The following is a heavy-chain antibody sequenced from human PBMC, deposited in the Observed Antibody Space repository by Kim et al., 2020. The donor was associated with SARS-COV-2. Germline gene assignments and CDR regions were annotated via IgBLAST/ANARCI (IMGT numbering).Heavy chain of an antibody. CDR2: ISAYNGNT. CDR1: GYTFTSYG. V-gene: IGHV1-18*01. CDR3: ARRGQGNYDSTRWFDP. J-gene: IGHJ5*02. Sequence: ASVKVSCKASGYTFTSYGISWVRQAPGQGLEWMGWISAYNGNTNYAQKLQGRVTMTTDTSTSTAYMELRSLRSDDTAVYYCARRGQGNYDSTRWFDPWGQGTLVTVSS. D-gene: IGHD3-22*01.